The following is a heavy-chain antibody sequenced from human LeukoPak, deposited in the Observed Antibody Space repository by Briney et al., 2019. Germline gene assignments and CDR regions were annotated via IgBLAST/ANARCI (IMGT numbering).Heavy chain of an antibody. V-gene: IGHV3-21*01. CDR3: ARDSNYGDYQNWFDP. J-gene: IGHJ5*02. CDR2: ISSSSSYI. Sequence: PGGSLRLSCAASGFTFSSYSMNWVRQAPGKGLEWVSSISSSSSYIYYADSVKGRFTISRDSAKNSLYLQMNSLRAEDTAVYYCARDSNYGDYQNWFDPWGQGTLVTVSS. CDR1: GFTFSSYS. D-gene: IGHD4-17*01.